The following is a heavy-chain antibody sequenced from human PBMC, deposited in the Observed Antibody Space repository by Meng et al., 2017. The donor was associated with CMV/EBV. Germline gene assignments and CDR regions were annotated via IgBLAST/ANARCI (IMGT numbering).Heavy chain of an antibody. D-gene: IGHD1-26*01. V-gene: IGHV3-23*01. Sequence: ESLKISCAASGFTFSSYAMSWVRQAPGKGLEWVSAISGSGGSTYYADSVKGRFTISRDNSKNTLYLQMNSLRAEDTAVYYCAKSGELQYYFDYWGQGTLVTVSS. J-gene: IGHJ4*02. CDR3: AKSGELQYYFDY. CDR2: ISGSGGST. CDR1: GFTFSSYA.